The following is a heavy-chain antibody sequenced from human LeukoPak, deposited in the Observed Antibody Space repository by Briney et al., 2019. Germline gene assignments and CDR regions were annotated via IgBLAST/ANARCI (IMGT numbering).Heavy chain of an antibody. Sequence: ASVKVSCKASGYTFTGYYMHWVRQAPGQGLEWMGWINPNSGGANYAQKLRGRVTMTRDTSISTAYMELSRLRSDDTAVYYCARLVSGSYSDYWGQGTRVTVSA. D-gene: IGHD1-26*01. CDR3: ARLVSGSYSDY. J-gene: IGHJ4*02. CDR1: GYTFTGYY. V-gene: IGHV1-2*02. CDR2: INPNSGGA.